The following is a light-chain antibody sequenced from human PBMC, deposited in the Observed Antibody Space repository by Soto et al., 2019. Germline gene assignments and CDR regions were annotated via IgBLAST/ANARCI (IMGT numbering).Light chain of an antibody. V-gene: IGKV1-39*01. J-gene: IGKJ3*01. CDR1: QTIGKY. CDR2: DAS. CDR3: QQSISIPFT. Sequence: DIQMTHSPSSLSATVGDRFTITCRASQTIGKYLNWYQQQPGKVPKLLIYDASYLQSGVPSRFSGSESGTDFTLNISDLRPQDFATYYCQQSISIPFTLGPGT.